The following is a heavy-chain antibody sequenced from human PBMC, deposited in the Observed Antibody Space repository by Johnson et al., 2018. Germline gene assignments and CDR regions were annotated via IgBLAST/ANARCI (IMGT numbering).Heavy chain of an antibody. CDR2: ISSSSSTI. CDR1: GFTFSSYS. Sequence: VQLVQSGGGLVQPGGSLRLSCAASGFTFSSYSMNWVRQAPGQGLEWVSYISSSSSTIYCADSVKGRFTISRDNAKNSLYLQMNSLRDEDTAVYYGAVIDLAYYGMDVWGQGTTVTVSS. J-gene: IGHJ6*02. V-gene: IGHV3-48*02. CDR3: AVIDLAYYGMDV.